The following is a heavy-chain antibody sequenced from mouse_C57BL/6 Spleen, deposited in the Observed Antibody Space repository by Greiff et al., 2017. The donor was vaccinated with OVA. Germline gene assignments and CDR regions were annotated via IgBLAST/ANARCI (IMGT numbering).Heavy chain of an antibody. V-gene: IGHV1-7*01. D-gene: IGHD2-4*01. CDR1: GYTFTSYW. CDR3: ARDYYDYDGVDY. Sequence: VQLQQSGAELAKPGASVKLSCKASGYTFTSYWMHWVKQRPGQGLEWIGYINPSSGYTKYNQKFKGKATLTADKSSSTAYMELRSLTSEDSAVYFCARDYYDYDGVDYWGQGTTLTVSS. J-gene: IGHJ2*01. CDR2: INPSSGYT.